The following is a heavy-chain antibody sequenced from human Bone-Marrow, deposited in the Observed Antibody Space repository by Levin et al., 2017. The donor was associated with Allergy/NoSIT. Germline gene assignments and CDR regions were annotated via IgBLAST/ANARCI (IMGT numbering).Heavy chain of an antibody. CDR1: GFSFSIYE. CDR2: ISGSGNTI. CDR3: AGKPLSIWLYWYFDV. J-gene: IGHJ2*01. Sequence: GGSLRLSCAASGFSFSIYEMNWVRQAPGKGLEWISYISGSGNTIYYADSVKGRFTISRDNAKNSLYLQVNSLRAEDTAVYYCAGKPLSIWLYWYFDVWGRGTLVTVSS. V-gene: IGHV3-48*03. D-gene: IGHD6-13*01.